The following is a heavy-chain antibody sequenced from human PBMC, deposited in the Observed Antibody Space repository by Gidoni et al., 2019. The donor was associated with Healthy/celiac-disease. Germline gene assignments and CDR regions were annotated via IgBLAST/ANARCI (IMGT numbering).Heavy chain of an antibody. J-gene: IGHJ4*02. CDR2: INPNTGNP. V-gene: IGHV7-4-1*02. D-gene: IGHD4-17*01. CDR3: ARDPTVTTERGGDY. CDR1: GYTFTSSA. Sequence: QVQLVQSGSELKKPGASVKVSCKASGYTFTSSAMNWVRQAPGQGLEWMGWINPNTGNPTYAQGFTGRSVFSLDTSVSTAYLQISSLKAEDTAVYYCARDPTVTTERGGDYWGQGTLVTVSS.